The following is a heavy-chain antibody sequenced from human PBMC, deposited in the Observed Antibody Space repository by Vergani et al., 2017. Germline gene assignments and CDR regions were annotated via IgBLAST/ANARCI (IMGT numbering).Heavy chain of an antibody. CDR1: GFTFNSYG. V-gene: IGHV3-30*02. D-gene: IGHD2-15*01. J-gene: IGHJ4*02. CDR2: IRSDESRR. Sequence: QVQLVESGGGVVQPGGSLRLSCAASGFTFNSYGMHWVRQAPGKGLEWVASIRSDESRRYYGDSMEGPFTISRDNSKNTLYLRMKSLRPEDTAVYYCAKEGGGYCSGGTCHPEYWGQGTLVIVSS. CDR3: AKEGGGYCSGGTCHPEY.